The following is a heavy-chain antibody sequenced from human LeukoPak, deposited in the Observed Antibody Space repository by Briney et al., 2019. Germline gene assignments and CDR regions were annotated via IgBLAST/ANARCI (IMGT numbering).Heavy chain of an antibody. CDR1: GFTFSSYA. V-gene: IGHV3-64*01. CDR2: ISSNGGRT. Sequence: PGGSLRLSCAASGFTFSSYAMHWVRQAPGKGLEYVSAISSNGGRTYYANSLKGRFTISRDNSKNTLYLQMGSLRAEDMAVYYCAREGVPYDGGGYHFDYWGQGTLVTVSS. CDR3: AREGVPYDGGGYHFDY. D-gene: IGHD3-22*01. J-gene: IGHJ4*02.